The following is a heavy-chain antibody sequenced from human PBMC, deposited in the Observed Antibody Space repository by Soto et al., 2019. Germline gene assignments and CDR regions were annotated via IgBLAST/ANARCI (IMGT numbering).Heavy chain of an antibody. Sequence: GGSLRLSCAVSGFICSSYDMSWVRQAPGKGLEWVSTILVGGSTHYEDSVRGRFTISRDTSKNTVYLQMSSLTAGDTAVYYCAKATATGGGAFEICGQGTMVTVSS. CDR3: AKATATGGGAFEI. J-gene: IGHJ3*02. CDR1: GFICSSYD. D-gene: IGHD2-8*02. CDR2: ILVGGST. V-gene: IGHV3-23*01.